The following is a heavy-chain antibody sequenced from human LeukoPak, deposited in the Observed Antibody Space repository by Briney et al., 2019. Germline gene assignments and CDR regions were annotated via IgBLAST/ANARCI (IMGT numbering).Heavy chain of an antibody. D-gene: IGHD6-13*01. Sequence: GGSLRLSCADSGFTFSSYWMSWVRQAPGKGLEWVANIKQDGSEKYYVDSVKGRFTISRDNAKNSLYLQMNSLRAEDTAVYYCARDQVAAATDYWGQGTLVTVSS. J-gene: IGHJ4*02. CDR2: IKQDGSEK. CDR1: GFTFSSYW. V-gene: IGHV3-7*01. CDR3: ARDQVAAATDY.